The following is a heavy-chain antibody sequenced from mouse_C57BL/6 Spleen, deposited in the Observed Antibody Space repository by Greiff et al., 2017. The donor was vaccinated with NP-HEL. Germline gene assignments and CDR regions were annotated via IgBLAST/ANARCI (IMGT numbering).Heavy chain of an antibody. D-gene: IGHD2-10*02. CDR3: ARGDSIPFAY. CDR2: ISDGGSYT. CDR1: GFTFSSYA. Sequence: EVKLVESGGGLVKPGGSLKLSCAASGFTFSSYAMSWVRQTPEKRLEWVATISDGGSYTYYPDNVKGRFTISRDNAKNNLYLQMSHLKSEDTAMYYCARGDSIPFAYWGQGTLVTVSA. J-gene: IGHJ3*01. V-gene: IGHV5-4*03.